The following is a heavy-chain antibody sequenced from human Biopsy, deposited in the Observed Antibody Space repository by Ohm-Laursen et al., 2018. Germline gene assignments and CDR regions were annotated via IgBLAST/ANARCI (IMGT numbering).Heavy chain of an antibody. Sequence: TLSLTCTVSSGSIRTGDYYWTWIRQQPGKGLEWIGSIYYSGNTKYNPSLQSRLSMSVDTSKNQFSLKLSSVTAAADTAVYYCARGSNEYGGLYFPHWGQGALVTVSS. J-gene: IGHJ1*01. D-gene: IGHD4-23*01. CDR2: IYYSGNT. CDR3: ARGSNEYGGLYFPH. CDR1: SGSIRTGDYY. V-gene: IGHV4-31*03.